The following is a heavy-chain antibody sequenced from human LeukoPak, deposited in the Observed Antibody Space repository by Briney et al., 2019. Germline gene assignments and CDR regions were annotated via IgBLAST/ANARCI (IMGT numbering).Heavy chain of an antibody. CDR1: GFTFDDYA. D-gene: IGHD4-17*01. Sequence: GGSLRLPCAASGFTFDDYAMHWVRQAPGKGLEWVSGISWNSGSIGYADSVKGRFTISRDNAKNSLYLQMNSLRAEDMALYYCAKAVTIGRLDLDYWGQGTLVTVSS. J-gene: IGHJ4*02. CDR3: AKAVTIGRLDLDY. CDR2: ISWNSGSI. V-gene: IGHV3-9*03.